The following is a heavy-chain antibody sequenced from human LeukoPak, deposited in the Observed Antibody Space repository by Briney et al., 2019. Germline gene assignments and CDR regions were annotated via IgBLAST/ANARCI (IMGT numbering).Heavy chain of an antibody. V-gene: IGHV3-30*02. CDR1: GFTFSNYG. CDR3: ATDRPGGGWSFDS. Sequence: GGSLRLSCAVSGFTFSNYGMHWVRQAPGKGLEWVAFIRYDGSNKFYPDSVKGRFTISRDNSKNTLYLQMNSLRAEDTAVYYCATDRPGGGWSFDSWGQGTLVTVSS. D-gene: IGHD6-19*01. CDR2: IRYDGSNK. J-gene: IGHJ4*02.